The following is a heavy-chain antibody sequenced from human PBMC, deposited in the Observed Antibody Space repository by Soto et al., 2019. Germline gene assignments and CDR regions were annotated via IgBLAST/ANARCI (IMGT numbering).Heavy chain of an antibody. CDR1: GFTFSSYA. Sequence: PGGSLRLSCAASGFTFSSYAMNWVRQAPGKGLEWVAVISYDGSNKYYADSVKGRFTISRDNSKNTLYLQMNSLRAEDTAVYYCARERAISYYFDYWGQGTLVTVSS. D-gene: IGHD1-1*01. CDR3: ARERAISYYFDY. J-gene: IGHJ4*02. V-gene: IGHV3-30-3*01. CDR2: ISYDGSNK.